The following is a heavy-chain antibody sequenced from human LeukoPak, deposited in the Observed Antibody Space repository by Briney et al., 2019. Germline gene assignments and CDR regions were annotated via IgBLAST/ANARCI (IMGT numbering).Heavy chain of an antibody. Sequence: SVKVSCKASGGTFSSYTISWVRQAPGQGLEWMGWIIPILGIANYAQKFQGRVTITADKSTSTAYMELSSLRSEDTAVYYCARGNPLSIVGYDRHFDYWGQGTLVTVSS. D-gene: IGHD1-26*01. J-gene: IGHJ4*02. CDR1: GGTFSSYT. CDR3: ARGNPLSIVGYDRHFDY. CDR2: IIPILGIA. V-gene: IGHV1-69*10.